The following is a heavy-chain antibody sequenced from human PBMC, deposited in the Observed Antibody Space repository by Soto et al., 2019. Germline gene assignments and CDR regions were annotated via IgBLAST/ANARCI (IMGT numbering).Heavy chain of an antibody. CDR3: ATLRGVGVTAYMDV. CDR1: GESFSGYY. D-gene: IGHD2-21*02. J-gene: IGHJ6*02. CDR2: INHSGST. V-gene: IGHV4-34*01. Sequence: SETLSLTCAVYGESFSGYYWSWIRQPPGKGLEWIGEINHSGSTNYNPSLKSRVTISVDTSKNQFSLKLSSVTAADTAVFYCATLRGVGVTAYMDVWGQGTTVTGSS.